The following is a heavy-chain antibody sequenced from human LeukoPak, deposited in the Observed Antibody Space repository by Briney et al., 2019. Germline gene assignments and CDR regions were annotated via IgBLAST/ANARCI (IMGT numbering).Heavy chain of an antibody. CDR1: GHTFSNYG. J-gene: IGHJ4*01. CDR3: ARDNDKVVDH. CDR2: ITAYNGNR. D-gene: IGHD1-1*01. V-gene: IGHV1-18*01. Sequence: GASVKVSCKTSGHTFSNYGISWVRQAPGQGLEWMGWITAYNGNRLYAQRFQGRITLTTDTSTSTSYMELRSLEYDDTAIYYCARDNDKVVDHWGQGTLVTVSS.